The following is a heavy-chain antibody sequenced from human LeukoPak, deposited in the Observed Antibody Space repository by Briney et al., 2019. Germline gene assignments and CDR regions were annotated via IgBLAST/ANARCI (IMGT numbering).Heavy chain of an antibody. Sequence: PGGSLRLSCAASGFTFSSYSMNWVRQAPGKGLEWVSSISRSSSYIYYADSVKGRFTISGDNAKNSLYLQMNSLRAEDTAVYYCARDTYYYDSSGYKYPDYWGQGTLVTVSS. CDR3: ARDTYYYDSSGYKYPDY. CDR2: ISRSSSYI. J-gene: IGHJ4*02. V-gene: IGHV3-21*01. D-gene: IGHD3-22*01. CDR1: GFTFSSYS.